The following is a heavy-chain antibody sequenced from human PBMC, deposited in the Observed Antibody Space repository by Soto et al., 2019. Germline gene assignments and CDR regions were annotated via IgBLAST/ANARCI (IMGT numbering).Heavy chain of an antibody. J-gene: IGHJ4*02. CDR2: IWYDGSNK. Sequence: GGSLRLSCAASGFTFSSYGMHWVRQAPGKGLEWVAVIWYDGSNKYYADSVKGRFTISRDNSKNTLYLQMNSLRAEDTAVYYCASGWRELDFDYWGQGTLVTVSS. D-gene: IGHD1-26*01. CDR3: ASGWRELDFDY. CDR1: GFTFSSYG. V-gene: IGHV3-33*01.